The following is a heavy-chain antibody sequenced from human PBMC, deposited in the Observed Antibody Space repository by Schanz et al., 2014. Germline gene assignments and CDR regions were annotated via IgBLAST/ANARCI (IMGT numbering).Heavy chain of an antibody. J-gene: IGHJ5*01. V-gene: IGHV1-2*06. Sequence: VQLVQSGAEVSKPGVSVKISCKASGYTFTVYYMHWVRQAPGQGLEWLGRINPNSGGTNYAQKFQGRVTMTRDTSISTVYMELTRLTFDDTAIYYCARDSDVSKYNLFDSWGQGTLVTVSS. CDR2: INPNSGGT. CDR3: ARDSDVSKYNLFDS. CDR1: GYTFTVYY.